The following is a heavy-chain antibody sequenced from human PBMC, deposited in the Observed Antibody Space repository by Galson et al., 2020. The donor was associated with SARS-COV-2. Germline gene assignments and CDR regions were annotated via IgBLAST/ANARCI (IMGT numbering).Heavy chain of an antibody. V-gene: IGHV3-74*01. CDR2: LNSDGSDT. Sequence: GGSLRLSCAASGFTFSSYWMTWVRQAPGKGLVWVSLLNSDGSDTRYADSVTGRFTISRDNAKNTLYLQMDSLSPEDTAVYFCARVPTGYWYLDLWGRGTLVTVSS. CDR3: ARVPTGYWYLDL. J-gene: IGHJ2*01. CDR1: GFTFSSYW.